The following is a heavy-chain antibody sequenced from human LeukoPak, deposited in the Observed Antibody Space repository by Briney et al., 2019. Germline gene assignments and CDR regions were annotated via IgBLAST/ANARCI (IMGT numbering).Heavy chain of an antibody. V-gene: IGHV3-64D*09. CDR1: GLTYSRYA. CDR3: VKDPAHWHYFDY. Sequence: PGGSLRLSCSASGLTYSRYAMHWVRQAPGKGLEYVSAVSSSGGSTYYADSVKGRFTISRDNSKNTLYLQMSSLRAEDTAVYYCVKDPAHWHYFDYWGQGTLVTVSS. CDR2: VSSSGGST. J-gene: IGHJ4*02.